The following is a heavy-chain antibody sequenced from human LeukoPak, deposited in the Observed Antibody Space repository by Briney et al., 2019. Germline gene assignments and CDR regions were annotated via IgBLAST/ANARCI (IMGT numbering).Heavy chain of an antibody. V-gene: IGHV3-64*01. Sequence: GGSLRLSCTASGFTLSNHGMHWVRQAPGKGLEYVSAIGSNGANTYYANSVWGRFTISRDTSKNTLYLQMGSLRAEDMAVYFCARWSGAYDCWGQGALVTVSS. CDR2: IGSNGANT. D-gene: IGHD2-21*01. J-gene: IGHJ4*02. CDR3: ARWSGAYDC. CDR1: GFTLSNHG.